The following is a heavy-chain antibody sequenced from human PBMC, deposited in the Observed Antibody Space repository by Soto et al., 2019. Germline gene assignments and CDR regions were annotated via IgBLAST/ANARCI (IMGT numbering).Heavy chain of an antibody. CDR2: ISYDGSNN. CDR3: AIYSSGWYPLDY. D-gene: IGHD6-19*01. J-gene: IGHJ4*02. V-gene: IGHV3-30*03. Sequence: QVQLVESGGGVVQPGRSLRLSCAASGFTFSSYGMHWVRQAPGKGLEWVAVISYDGSNNYYADSVKGRFTISRDNSKNTLYLQMNRLRAEDTAVYYCAIYSSGWYPLDYWGQGTLVTVSS. CDR1: GFTFSSYG.